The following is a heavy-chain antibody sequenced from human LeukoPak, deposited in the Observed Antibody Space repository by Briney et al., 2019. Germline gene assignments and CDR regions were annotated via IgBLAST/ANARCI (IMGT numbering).Heavy chain of an antibody. CDR2: ICSDATNQ. CDR1: GFTFSHFG. Sequence: PGTSLRLSCEASGFTFSHFGMHWVPHAPGKGQEWGAVICSDATNQYYGDSVKGGFTISRDNFKTTVSLRMDSLRAEDTAVYYFAKHAKRRFDYRNSLEHWGQGSLVTVS. J-gene: IGHJ4*02. CDR3: AKHAKRRFDYRNSLEH. D-gene: IGHD4-11*01. V-gene: IGHV3-33*06.